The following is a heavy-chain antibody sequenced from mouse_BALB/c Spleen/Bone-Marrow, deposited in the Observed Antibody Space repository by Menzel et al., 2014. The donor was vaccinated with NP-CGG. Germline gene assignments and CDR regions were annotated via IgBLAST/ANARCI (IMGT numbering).Heavy chain of an antibody. Sequence: EVKLMESGGGLVQPGGSLRLSCAISYFTFTDYYMSWVRQPPGKALEWLGFIRNKANGYTTEYSASVKGRFTISRDNSQSILYLQMNTLRAEDSATYYCAGDTYGRDYWGQGTTPTVSS. V-gene: IGHV7-3*02. CDR3: AGDTYGRDY. D-gene: IGHD1-1*01. CDR2: IRNKANGYTT. CDR1: YFTFTDYY. J-gene: IGHJ2*01.